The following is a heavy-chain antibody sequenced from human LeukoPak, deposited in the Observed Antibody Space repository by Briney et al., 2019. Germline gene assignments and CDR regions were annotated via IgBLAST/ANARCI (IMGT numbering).Heavy chain of an antibody. CDR1: GFIFTDFG. V-gene: IGHV3-33*01. CDR2: MWLDERSI. Sequence: GGSLRLSCSTSGFIFTDFGMHWVRQAPGKGLEWVAVMWLDERSIYYADSVKGRFTIARDNSKNIVYLQMNSLRAEDTAVYYCARRENDYWGQGTLVTVSS. J-gene: IGHJ4*02. CDR3: ARRENDY. D-gene: IGHD5-24*01.